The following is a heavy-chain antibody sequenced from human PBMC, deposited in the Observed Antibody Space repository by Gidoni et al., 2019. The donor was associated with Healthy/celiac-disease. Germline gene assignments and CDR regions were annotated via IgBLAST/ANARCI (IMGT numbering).Heavy chain of an antibody. CDR2: ISSSSSDI. V-gene: IGHV3-21*01. D-gene: IGHD6-19*01. CDR1: GFTFSSYS. J-gene: IGHJ4*02. Sequence: EVQLVESGGGLVKPGGSLRLSCAASGFTFSSYSMNWVRQAPGKGLEWVSSISSSSSDIYYADSVKGRFTISRDNAKNSLYLQMNSLRAEDTAVYYCARETWSGGWYPGGEVGLDKTGGSDYWGQGTLVTVSS. CDR3: ARETWSGGWYPGGEVGLDKTGGSDY.